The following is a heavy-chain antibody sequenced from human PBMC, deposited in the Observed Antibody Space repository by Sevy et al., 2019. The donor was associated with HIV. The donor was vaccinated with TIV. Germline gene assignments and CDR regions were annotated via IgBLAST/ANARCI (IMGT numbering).Heavy chain of an antibody. CDR2: FDPEDGET. V-gene: IGHV1-24*01. Sequence: ASVKVSCKVSGYTLTELSMHWVRQAPGKGLEWMGGFDPEDGETIYAQKFQGRVTMTEDTSTDTAYMELSSLRSEDTAVYYCATLSGSYDTRTDAFDIWGQETMVTVSS. CDR1: GYTLTELS. J-gene: IGHJ3*02. CDR3: ATLSGSYDTRTDAFDI. D-gene: IGHD1-26*01.